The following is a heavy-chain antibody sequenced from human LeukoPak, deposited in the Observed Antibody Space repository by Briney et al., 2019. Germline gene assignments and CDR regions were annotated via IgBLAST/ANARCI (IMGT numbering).Heavy chain of an antibody. Sequence: ASVKVSCKASGYTLTSYGISWGREAPGHRREWRGWISAYNGNTNYAPNLQCRVTITTDTSTSTAYIELKSLRYNDTAVYYCARDSGGWLQSIDYWGQGTLVTVSS. D-gene: IGHD5-24*01. CDR1: GYTLTSYG. J-gene: IGHJ4*02. CDR2: ISAYNGNT. V-gene: IGHV1-18*01. CDR3: ARDSGGWLQSIDY.